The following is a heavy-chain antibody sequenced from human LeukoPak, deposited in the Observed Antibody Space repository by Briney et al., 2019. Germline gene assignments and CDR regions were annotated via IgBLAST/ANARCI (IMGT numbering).Heavy chain of an antibody. Sequence: PSETLSLTCAVSGGSISSSNWWSWVRQPPGKGLEWIGEIYHSGSTNYNPSLKSRVTISVDKSKNQFSLKLSSVTAADTAVYYCARASLPPNYDFWSSYFSYYYYYGMDVWGQGTTVTVSS. J-gene: IGHJ6*02. CDR3: ARASLPPNYDFWSSYFSYYYYYGMDV. CDR2: IYHSGST. D-gene: IGHD3-3*01. V-gene: IGHV4-4*02. CDR1: GGSISSSNW.